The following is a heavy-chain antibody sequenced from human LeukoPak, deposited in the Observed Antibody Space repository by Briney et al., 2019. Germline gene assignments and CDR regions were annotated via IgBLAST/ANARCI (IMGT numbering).Heavy chain of an antibody. V-gene: IGHV3-7*01. CDR1: GFTLSSYW. CDR3: ARRGGYQEY. Sequence: GGSPRLSCAASGFTLSSYWMSWVRQAPGKGLEWVANIKQDGSEKYYVDSVKGRFTISRDNAKNSLYLQMNSLRAEDTAVYYCARRGGYQEYWGQGTLVTVSS. J-gene: IGHJ4*02. CDR2: IKQDGSEK. D-gene: IGHD3-22*01.